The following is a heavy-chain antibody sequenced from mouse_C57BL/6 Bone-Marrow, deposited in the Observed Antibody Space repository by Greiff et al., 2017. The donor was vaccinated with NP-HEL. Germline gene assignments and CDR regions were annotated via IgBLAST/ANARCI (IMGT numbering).Heavy chain of an antibody. V-gene: IGHV5-9-1*02. CDR1: GFTFSSYA. J-gene: IGHJ2*01. CDR2: ISSGGDYI. Sequence: VESGEGLVKPGGSLKLSCAASGFTFSSYAMSWVRQTPEKRLEWVAYISSGGDYIYYADTVKGRFTISRDNARNTLYLQMSSLKSEDTAMYYCTREGGDAYFDYWGQGTTLTVSS. CDR3: TREGGDAYFDY. D-gene: IGHD3-3*01.